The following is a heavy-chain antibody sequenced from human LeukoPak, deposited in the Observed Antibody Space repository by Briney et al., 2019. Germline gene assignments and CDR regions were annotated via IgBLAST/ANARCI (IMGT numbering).Heavy chain of an antibody. CDR2: IYHSGRT. CDR3: ARDGGYGHYDY. V-gene: IGHV4-30-2*01. D-gene: IGHD5-18*01. Sequence: KPSETLSLTCAVSGGSISSGDYSWSWIRQPPGKGLEWIGYIYHSGRTFYNPSLKSRVTISVDTSKNQISLEVTSVTAADTAVYYCARDGGYGHYDYWGRGTLVTVSS. J-gene: IGHJ4*02. CDR1: GGSISSGDYS.